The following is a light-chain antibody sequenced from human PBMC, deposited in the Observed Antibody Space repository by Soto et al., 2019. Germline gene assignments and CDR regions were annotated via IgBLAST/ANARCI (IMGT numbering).Light chain of an antibody. V-gene: IGKV3-20*01. Sequence: EIVLTQSPGTLSLSPGERATLSCRASQSVSSSYLAWYQQKPGQAPRPLIYGASSRAIGIPDRFSGRGSGTDFTLTISRLEPEDVAVYYCQQYGSSPWTFGQGTKVEIK. CDR1: QSVSSSY. J-gene: IGKJ1*01. CDR2: GAS. CDR3: QQYGSSPWT.